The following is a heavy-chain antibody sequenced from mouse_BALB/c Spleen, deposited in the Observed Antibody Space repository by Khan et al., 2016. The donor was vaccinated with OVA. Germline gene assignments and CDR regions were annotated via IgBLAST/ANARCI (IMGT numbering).Heavy chain of an antibody. Sequence: EVQLQESGAELVRPGALVKLSCKAPDFNIKDYYMHWVKQRPEQGLEWIGWIDPENGETVYDPKFQGKAHMTADTSSNTAYLQLSSLTSEDTAVSYCAISGYSAWFAYWGQGTLVTVSA. CDR1: DFNIKDYY. CDR2: IDPENGET. J-gene: IGHJ3*01. V-gene: IGHV14-1*02. CDR3: AISGYSAWFAY.